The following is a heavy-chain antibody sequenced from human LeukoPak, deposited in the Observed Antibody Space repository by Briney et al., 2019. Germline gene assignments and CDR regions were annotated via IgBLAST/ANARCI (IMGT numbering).Heavy chain of an antibody. J-gene: IGHJ4*02. CDR1: GGSISSYY. D-gene: IGHD5-12*01. CDR2: IYYSGST. V-gene: IGHV4-59*01. Sequence: ETLSLTCTVSGGSISSYYWSWIRQPPGKGLEWIGYIYYSGSTNYNPSLKSRVTISVDTSKNQFSLKLSSVTAADTAVYYCARDNDSGYDYWGQGTLVTVSS. CDR3: ARDNDSGYDY.